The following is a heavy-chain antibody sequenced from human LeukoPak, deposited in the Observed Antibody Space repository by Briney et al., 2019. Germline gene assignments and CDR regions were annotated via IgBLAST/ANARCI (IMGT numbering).Heavy chain of an antibody. Sequence: GGSLRLSCAASGFTFSSYSMNWVRQAPGKGLEWVSSISSSSSYIYYADSVKGRFTISRDNAKNSLYLQMNSLRAEDTAVYYCARDGGRWLLRNSFDYWGQGTLVTVSS. CDR1: GFTFSSYS. CDR3: ARDGGRWLLRNSFDY. D-gene: IGHD5-24*01. J-gene: IGHJ4*02. CDR2: ISSSSSYI. V-gene: IGHV3-21*01.